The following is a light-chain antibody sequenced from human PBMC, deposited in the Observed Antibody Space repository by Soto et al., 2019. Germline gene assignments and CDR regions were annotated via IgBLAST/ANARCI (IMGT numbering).Light chain of an antibody. CDR2: EVS. J-gene: IGLJ2*01. Sequence: QCALTQPPSASGSPQQSVTISCTGTSSDVGGYNYVSWYQQHPGKAPKLMIYEVSKRPSGVPDRFSGSKSGNTAPLTVSGLQAEDEADYYCSSYAGSNNLVFGGGTKLTVL. CDR3: SSYAGSNNLV. V-gene: IGLV2-8*01. CDR1: SSDVGGYNY.